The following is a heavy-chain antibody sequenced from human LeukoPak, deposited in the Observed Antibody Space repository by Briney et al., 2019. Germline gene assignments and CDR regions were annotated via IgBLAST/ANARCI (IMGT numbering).Heavy chain of an antibody. V-gene: IGHV3-7*01. D-gene: IGHD2-15*01. CDR3: ARLRAYYFDF. Sequence: GGSLRLSCAASGFTFSGYWMSWVRQTPGEGLEWVANIKSDGSEKYDVDSVKARFTISRDNAENSLYLQMSSLRAEDTAVYYCARLRAYYFDFWGQGSLVTVSP. CDR2: IKSDGSEK. CDR1: GFTFSGYW. J-gene: IGHJ4*02.